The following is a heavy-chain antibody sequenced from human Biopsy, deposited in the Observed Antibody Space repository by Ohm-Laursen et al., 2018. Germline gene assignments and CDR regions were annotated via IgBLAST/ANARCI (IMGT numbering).Heavy chain of an antibody. D-gene: IGHD5-18*01. J-gene: IGHJ4*02. CDR2: IYYSGST. V-gene: IGHV4-59*01. CDR1: DGSINSYY. CDR3: ARGSSYGYDFDY. Sequence: GTLSLTCTVSDGSINSYYWNWIRQPPGKRLGWFGNIYYSGSTNFNPSLKSRVTISVDTSKNQSSLKLSSVTAADTAVYFCARGSSYGYDFDYWGQGTLVAVSS.